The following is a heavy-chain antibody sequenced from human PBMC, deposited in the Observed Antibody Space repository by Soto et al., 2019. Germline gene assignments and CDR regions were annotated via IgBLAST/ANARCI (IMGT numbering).Heavy chain of an antibody. V-gene: IGHV4-38-2*01. D-gene: IGHD1-1*01. J-gene: IGHJ5*02. CDR3: ASHFTGTTSRFDP. CDR2: IYHDGST. CDR1: GYSISSGYY. Sequence: SETLSLTCAVSGYSISSGYYWGWIRQPPGKGLEWIGSIYHDGSTYFNPSLESRVSISLDASRNQFSLRLTPVTAADTAVYYCASHFTGTTSRFDPWGQGTLVTVSS.